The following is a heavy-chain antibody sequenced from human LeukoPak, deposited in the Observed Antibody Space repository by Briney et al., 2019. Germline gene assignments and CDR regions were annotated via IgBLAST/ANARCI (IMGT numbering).Heavy chain of an antibody. Sequence: GGSLRLSCAASGFTFCSYSMNWVRQAPGKGLEWVSYISSSSSTIYYADSVKGGFTISRDNAKNSLYLQMNSLRAEDTAVYYCARPRGYKPAVHDAFDIWGQGTMVTVSS. D-gene: IGHD1-14*01. CDR2: ISSSSSTI. CDR1: GFTFCSYS. J-gene: IGHJ3*02. CDR3: ARPRGYKPAVHDAFDI. V-gene: IGHV3-48*01.